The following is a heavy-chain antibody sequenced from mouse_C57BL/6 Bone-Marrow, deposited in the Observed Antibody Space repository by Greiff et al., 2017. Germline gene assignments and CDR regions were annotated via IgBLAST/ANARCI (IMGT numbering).Heavy chain of an antibody. J-gene: IGHJ3*01. D-gene: IGHD2-5*01. CDR3: TPDSNYAY. CDR2: IDPENGDT. Sequence: EVQLQESGAELVRPGASVKLSCTASGFNIKDDYMHWVKQRPEQGLEWIGWIDPENGDTEYASKFQGKATITADTSSNTAYLQPSSLTSEDTAVYYCTPDSNYAYWGQGTLVTVSA. CDR1: GFNIKDDY. V-gene: IGHV14-4*01.